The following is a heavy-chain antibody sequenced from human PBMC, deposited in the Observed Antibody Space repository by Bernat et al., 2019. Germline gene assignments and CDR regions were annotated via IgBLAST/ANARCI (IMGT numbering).Heavy chain of an antibody. Sequence: VQLVESGGGVVQPGRSLRLSCAASGFTFSSYWMHWVRQGQGKGLVWVSRINSDGSSTSYADSVKGRFTISRDNAKNTLYLQMSSLRAEDTAVYYCARVLWSGHYYMDVWGKGTTVTVSS. V-gene: IGHV3-74*02. CDR1: GFTFSSYW. D-gene: IGHD3-3*01. J-gene: IGHJ6*03. CDR2: INSDGSST. CDR3: ARVLWSGHYYMDV.